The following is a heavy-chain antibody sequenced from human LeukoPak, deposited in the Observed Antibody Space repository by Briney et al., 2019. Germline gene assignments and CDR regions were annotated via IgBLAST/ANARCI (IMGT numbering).Heavy chain of an antibody. Sequence: GASVKVSCKASGYTFTTYDINWARQAPGQGLEWMGWINPNTGVAMYAQNFQGRVTMTRDTSISTAYMGLSRLRSDDTAVYYCARGGDSSSWYGWFDPWGQGTLVTVSS. CDR3: ARGGDSSSWYGWFDP. CDR1: GYTFTTYD. J-gene: IGHJ5*02. CDR2: INPNTGVA. D-gene: IGHD6-13*01. V-gene: IGHV1-2*02.